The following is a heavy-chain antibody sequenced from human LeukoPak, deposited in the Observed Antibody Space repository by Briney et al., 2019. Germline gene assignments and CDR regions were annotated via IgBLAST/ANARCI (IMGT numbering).Heavy chain of an antibody. CDR1: GFTVSSNY. V-gene: IGHV3-53*01. D-gene: IGHD3-10*01. Sequence: GGSLRLSCAASGFTVSSNYMSWVRQAPGKGLEWVSIIYSGGSTFYADSVKGRFTISRDNAKNALYLQMNSLRAEDTAVYYCAKDLHYGSADYWGQGTLVTVSS. CDR2: IYSGGST. J-gene: IGHJ4*02. CDR3: AKDLHYGSADY.